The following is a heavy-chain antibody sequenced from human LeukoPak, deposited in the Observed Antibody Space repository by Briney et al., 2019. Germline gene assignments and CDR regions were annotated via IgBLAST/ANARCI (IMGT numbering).Heavy chain of an antibody. CDR1: GYTFTGYY. D-gene: IGHD3-9*01. J-gene: IGHJ3*02. V-gene: IGHV1-2*02. CDR3: ARDLVYYDILTGYYMGDAFHI. CDR2: INPNSGGT. Sequence: ASVKVSCKASGYTFTGYYMHWVRQAPGQGLEWMGWINPNSGGTNYAQKFQGRVTMTRDTSISTAYMELSRLRSDDTAVYYCARDLVYYDILTGYYMGDAFHIWGQGTMVTVSS.